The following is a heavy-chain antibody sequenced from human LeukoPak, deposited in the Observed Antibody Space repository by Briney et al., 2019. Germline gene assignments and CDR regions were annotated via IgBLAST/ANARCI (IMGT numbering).Heavy chain of an antibody. V-gene: IGHV3-43D*03. Sequence: PGGSLRLSCAASGFTFDDYAMHWVRQAPGKGLEWVSLISWDGGSTYYADSVKGRFTISRDNSKNSLYLQMNSLRAEDTALYHCAKDMAVAGTRIPDYWGQGTLVTVSS. D-gene: IGHD6-19*01. CDR1: GFTFDDYA. J-gene: IGHJ4*02. CDR3: AKDMAVAGTRIPDY. CDR2: ISWDGGST.